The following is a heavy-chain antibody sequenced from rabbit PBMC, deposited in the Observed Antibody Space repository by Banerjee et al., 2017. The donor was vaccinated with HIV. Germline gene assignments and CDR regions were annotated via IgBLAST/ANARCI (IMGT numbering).Heavy chain of an antibody. CDR2: THTSRGST. J-gene: IGHJ6*01. CDR3: ARGTSDANVSKL. V-gene: IGHV1S40*01. Sequence: QSLEESGGDLVKPEGSLTLTCTASGFSFSSSYFISWVRQAPGKGLEWIAYTHTSRGSTWYASWAKGRFTISKTSSTTVTLQMTSLTAADTATYLCARGTSDANVSKLWGPGTLVTVS. D-gene: IGHD2-1*01. CDR1: GFSFSSSYF.